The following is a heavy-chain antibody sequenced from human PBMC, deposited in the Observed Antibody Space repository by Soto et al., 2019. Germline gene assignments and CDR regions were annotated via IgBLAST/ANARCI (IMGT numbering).Heavy chain of an antibody. D-gene: IGHD1-1*01. V-gene: IGHV4-30-4*01. CDR2: IYHTGST. CDR1: GGSISSGDYY. CDR3: ARATGTLRSRNCDY. J-gene: IGHJ4*02. Sequence: SETLSLTCTVSGGSISSGDYYWSWIRQPPGKGLEWIGSIYHTGSTYYSKSLRSRLTMSVDTSKSQFSLRLSSVTAADTAVYYCARATGTLRSRNCDYWGQGSLVTVSS.